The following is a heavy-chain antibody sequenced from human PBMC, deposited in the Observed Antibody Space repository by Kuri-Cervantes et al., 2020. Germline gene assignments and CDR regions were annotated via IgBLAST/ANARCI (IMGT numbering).Heavy chain of an antibody. CDR2: IKQDGSEK. CDR3: ARDLYLGAFDI. V-gene: IGHV3-7*01. Sequence: GESLKISCAASGFTFSSYWMSWVRQAPGKGLEWVANIKQDGSEKYYVDSVKGRFTISRDNAKNSLYLQMNSLRAEDTAVYYCARDLYLGAFDIWGQGTRVTVSS. CDR1: GFTFSSYW. J-gene: IGHJ3*02. D-gene: IGHD2-8*01.